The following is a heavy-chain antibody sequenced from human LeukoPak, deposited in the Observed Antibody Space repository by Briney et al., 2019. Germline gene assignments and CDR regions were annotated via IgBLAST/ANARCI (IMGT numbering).Heavy chain of an antibody. CDR1: GFTFSSYG. D-gene: IGHD5-24*01. Sequence: PGGSLRLSCAASGFTFSSYGMHWVRQAPGEGLEWVAVISYDGSNKYYADSVKGRFTISKDNPKNTLYLQMNSLRAEDTAVYYCARDRGEMATDYWGQGTLVTVSS. CDR3: ARDRGEMATDY. J-gene: IGHJ4*02. V-gene: IGHV3-30*03. CDR2: ISYDGSNK.